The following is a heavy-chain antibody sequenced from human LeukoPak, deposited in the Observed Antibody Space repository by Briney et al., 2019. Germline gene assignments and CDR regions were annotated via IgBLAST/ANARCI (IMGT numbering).Heavy chain of an antibody. CDR3: ASTPSDAFDI. Sequence: SETLSLTCTVSGGSISSSSYYWGWIRQPPGKGLEWIGSIYYSGSTYYNPSLKSRVTISVDTSKNQFSLKLSSVTAADTAVYYCASTPSDAFDIWGQGTMVTVSS. V-gene: IGHV4-39*01. CDR2: IYYSGST. CDR1: GGSISSSSYY. J-gene: IGHJ3*02.